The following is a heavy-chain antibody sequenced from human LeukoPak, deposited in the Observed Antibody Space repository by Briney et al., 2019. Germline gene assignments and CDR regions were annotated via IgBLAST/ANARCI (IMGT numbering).Heavy chain of an antibody. J-gene: IGHJ6*03. D-gene: IGHD6-13*01. CDR2: IYYSGST. CDR1: GGSISSYY. Sequence: SETLSLTCTVSGGSISSYYWSWIRQPPGKGLEWIGSIYYSGSTYYNPSLKSRVTISVDTSKNQFSLKLSSVTAADTAVYYCARPGSSWYMDVWGKGTTVTVSS. V-gene: IGHV4-59*08. CDR3: ARPGSSWYMDV.